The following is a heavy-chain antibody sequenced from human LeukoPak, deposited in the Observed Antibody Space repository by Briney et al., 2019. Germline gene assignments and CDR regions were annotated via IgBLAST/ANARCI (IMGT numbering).Heavy chain of an antibody. D-gene: IGHD3-10*01. CDR3: AKDRQYGSAAPYYFDY. CDR2: ITGSGDTT. Sequence: GGSLRLSCATSGFIFSHFGMSWVRQAPGKGLEWVSGITGSGDTTYYTDAVRGRFTISRDNSKNTLFLQMNSLRAEDTAVYYCAKDRQYGSAAPYYFDYWGQGTLVTVSS. CDR1: GFIFSHFG. J-gene: IGHJ4*02. V-gene: IGHV3-23*01.